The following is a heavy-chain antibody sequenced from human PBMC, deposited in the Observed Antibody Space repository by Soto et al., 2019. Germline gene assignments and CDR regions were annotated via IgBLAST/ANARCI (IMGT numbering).Heavy chain of an antibody. CDR1: GFTFSGSA. Sequence: EVQLVESGGGLVQPGGSLKLSCAASGFTFSGSAMHWVRQASGKGLEWVGRIRSKASSYATAYAASVKGRFTISRDDSKKMAYLQMNSLKTEDTGVYYCTRRQLWWDMGFDPWGQGTLVTVSS. V-gene: IGHV3-73*01. D-gene: IGHD5-18*01. J-gene: IGHJ5*02. CDR2: IRSKASSYAT. CDR3: TRRQLWWDMGFDP.